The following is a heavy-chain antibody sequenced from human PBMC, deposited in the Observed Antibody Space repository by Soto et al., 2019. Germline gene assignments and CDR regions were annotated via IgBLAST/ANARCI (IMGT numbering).Heavy chain of an antibody. J-gene: IGHJ4*02. Sequence: GESLKISCKGSGYSFTSYWIGWVRQMPGKGLEWMGIIYPGDSDTRYSPSFQGQVTISADKSISTAYLQWSSLKASDTAMYYCASNIAVAGTAPHYWGQGTLVTVSS. CDR2: IYPGDSDT. CDR1: GYSFTSYW. V-gene: IGHV5-51*01. D-gene: IGHD6-19*01. CDR3: ASNIAVAGTAPHY.